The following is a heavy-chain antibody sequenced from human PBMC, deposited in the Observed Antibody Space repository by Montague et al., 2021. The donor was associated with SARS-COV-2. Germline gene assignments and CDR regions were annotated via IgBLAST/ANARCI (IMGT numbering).Heavy chain of an antibody. Sequence: SETLSLTCAVSGGSISSNNWWNWVRQAPGKGLEWIGETYHGGSTNYNPSLKSRVTISVDKTKNQLYLKMRSVTAADTAVYYCARDLRQWLADYYYYGLDVWGQGTTVTVSS. J-gene: IGHJ6*02. CDR2: TYHGGST. V-gene: IGHV4-4*02. CDR3: ARDLRQWLADYYYYGLDV. D-gene: IGHD6-19*01. CDR1: GGSISSNNW.